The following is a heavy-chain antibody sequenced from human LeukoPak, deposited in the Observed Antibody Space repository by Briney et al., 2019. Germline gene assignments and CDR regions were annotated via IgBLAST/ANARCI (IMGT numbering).Heavy chain of an antibody. D-gene: IGHD6-13*01. Sequence: SETLSLTCTLSGGSISSYYWSWIRQPPGKGLEWIGYIYYSGSTNYNPSLKSRVTISVDTSKNQFSLKLSSVTAADTAVYYCARDGAAGLYYYYYGMDVWGQGTTVTVSS. V-gene: IGHV4-59*01. CDR3: ARDGAAGLYYYYYGMDV. CDR2: IYYSGST. CDR1: GGSISSYY. J-gene: IGHJ6*02.